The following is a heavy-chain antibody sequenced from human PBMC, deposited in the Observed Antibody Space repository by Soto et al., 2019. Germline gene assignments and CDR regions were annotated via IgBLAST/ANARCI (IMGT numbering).Heavy chain of an antibody. CDR1: GFTFSDYA. V-gene: IGHV3-23*01. D-gene: IGHD2-15*01. Sequence: EVQLLESGGGLAQPGGSLTLSCVASGFTFSDYAMSWVRQAPGKGLEWVSTITGGGAHTYSADSVEGRFTISRDNSKNTLYLQMKSLRAEDMAVYYCAKDAGDVRDWDCRGGSCSPDGMDVWGQGTTVTVSS. J-gene: IGHJ6*02. CDR2: ITGGGAHT. CDR3: AKDAGDVRDWDCRGGSCSPDGMDV.